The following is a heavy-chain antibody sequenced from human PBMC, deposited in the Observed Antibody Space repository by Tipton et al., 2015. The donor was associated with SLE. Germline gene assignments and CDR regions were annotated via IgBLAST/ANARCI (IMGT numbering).Heavy chain of an antibody. J-gene: IGHJ4*02. Sequence: TLSLTCTVSGGSISSYYWSWIRQPPGKGLEWIGYIYYSGSTYYNSSLKSRVTISLDTSKNQFSLKLSSVTAADTAVFYCARRSSSLDYWGQGILVTVSS. V-gene: IGHV4-59*08. D-gene: IGHD2-2*01. CDR1: GGSISSYY. CDR2: IYYSGST. CDR3: ARRSSSLDY.